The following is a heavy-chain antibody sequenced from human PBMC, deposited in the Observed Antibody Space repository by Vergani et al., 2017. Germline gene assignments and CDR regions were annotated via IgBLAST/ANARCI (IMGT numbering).Heavy chain of an antibody. D-gene: IGHD3-10*01. CDR2: IYNSGNG. J-gene: IGHJ6*02. V-gene: IGHV4-39*01. CDR1: GDSIISRSYY. CDR3: ARHRGSGGFFHSSYFYGMDV. Sequence: QMQLQESGPGLVKASETLSLTCTVSGDSIISRSYYWGWIRQPPGKGLEWIGSIYNSGNGDSSSSLKSRVTISADTSKNQFSLRLTSVTAADTAVYYCARHRGSGGFFHSSYFYGMDVWGHGTTVTVSS.